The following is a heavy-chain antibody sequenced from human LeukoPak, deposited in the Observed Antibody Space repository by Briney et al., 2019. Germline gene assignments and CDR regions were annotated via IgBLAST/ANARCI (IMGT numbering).Heavy chain of an antibody. J-gene: IGHJ4*02. Sequence: GASVKVSCKASGYTFTGYYMHWVRQAPGQGLEWMGRINPNSGGTNYAQNFQGRVTMTRDTSISTAYMELSRLSSDDTAVYYCARDDRYYDFWSGYHVWGQGTLVTVSS. D-gene: IGHD3-3*01. CDR3: ARDDRYYDFWSGYHV. V-gene: IGHV1-2*06. CDR1: GYTFTGYY. CDR2: INPNSGGT.